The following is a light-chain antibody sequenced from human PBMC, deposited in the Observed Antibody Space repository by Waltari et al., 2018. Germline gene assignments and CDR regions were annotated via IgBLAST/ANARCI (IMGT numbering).Light chain of an antibody. CDR2: GAS. CDR3: QQYNNWLRKT. J-gene: IGKJ1*01. CDR1: QSVSSN. Sequence: ELVMTQSPATLSVSPGERATLSCRASQSVSSNLAWYQQKPGQAPRLLIYGASTRATGIPARFSGSGSGTEFTLTISSLQSEDFAVYYCQQYNNWLRKTFGQGTKVEIK. V-gene: IGKV3-15*01.